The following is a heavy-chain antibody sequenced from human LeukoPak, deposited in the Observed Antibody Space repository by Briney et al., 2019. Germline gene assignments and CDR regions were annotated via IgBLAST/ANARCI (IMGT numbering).Heavy chain of an antibody. CDR3: AVGVVITTYYYYYMDV. CDR2: IYSGGST. V-gene: IGHV3-53*01. J-gene: IGHJ6*03. Sequence: PGGSLRLSCAASGFTVSSNYMSWVRQAPGKELEWVSVIYSGGSTYYADSVKGRFTISRDNSKNTLYLQMNSLRAEDTAVYYCAVGVVITTYYYYYMDVWGKGTTVTVSS. D-gene: IGHD3-22*01. CDR1: GFTVSSNY.